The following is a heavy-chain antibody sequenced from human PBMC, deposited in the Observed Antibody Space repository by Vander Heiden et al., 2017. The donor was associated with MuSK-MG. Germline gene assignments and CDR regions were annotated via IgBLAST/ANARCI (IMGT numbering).Heavy chain of an antibody. D-gene: IGHD2-2*01. V-gene: IGHV3-48*02. CDR3: ATLVPAAVVFGEDPVDY. J-gene: IGHJ4*02. Sequence: EVQLVESGGGLVQPGGSLRLSWAASGFAVRRQNMNWVRQAPGKGLEWVSFITSSSYTIHYADSVKGRFTISRDNAKNELYLEMNNLRDEDTAVYYCATLVPAAVVFGEDPVDYWGQGTLVTVSS. CDR1: GFAVRRQN. CDR2: ITSSSYTI.